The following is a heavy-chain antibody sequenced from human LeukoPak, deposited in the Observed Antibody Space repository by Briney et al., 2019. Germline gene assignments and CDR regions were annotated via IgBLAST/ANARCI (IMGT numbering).Heavy chain of an antibody. J-gene: IGHJ4*02. V-gene: IGHV3-30*04. CDR1: GFTLSSYA. Sequence: PGGSLRLSCAASGFTLSSYAMHWVRQAPGKGLEWVAVISYDGSNKYYADSVKGRFTISRDNSKNTLYLQMNSLRAEDTAVYYCARDAEEVGDTNPDYWGQGTLVTVSS. D-gene: IGHD1-26*01. CDR3: ARDAEEVGDTNPDY. CDR2: ISYDGSNK.